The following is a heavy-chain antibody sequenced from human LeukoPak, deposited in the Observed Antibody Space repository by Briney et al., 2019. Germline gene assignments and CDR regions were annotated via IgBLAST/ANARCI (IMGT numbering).Heavy chain of an antibody. J-gene: IGHJ4*02. V-gene: IGHV3-30-3*01. Sequence: TGGSLRLSCAASGFTFSSYAMHWVRQAPGKGLEWVAVISYDGSNKYYADSVKGRFTISRDNSKNTLYLQMNSLRAEDTAVYYCASPKSSSWYPDYWGQGILVTVSS. CDR1: GFTFSSYA. CDR3: ASPKSSSWYPDY. CDR2: ISYDGSNK. D-gene: IGHD6-13*01.